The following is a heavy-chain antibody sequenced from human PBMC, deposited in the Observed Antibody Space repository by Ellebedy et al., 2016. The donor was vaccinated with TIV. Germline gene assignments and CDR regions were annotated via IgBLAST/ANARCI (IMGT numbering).Heavy chain of an antibody. J-gene: IGHJ4*02. CDR1: GYTFTSYF. Sequence: AASVKVSCKASGYTFTSYFMHWVRQAPGRGLEWMGIIDPSGGTTNFAQKLQGRVTMTGDTSTSTIYMDLSSLRSEDTAIYYCARATFGSGSYAYFDFWGQGTLVTVSS. V-gene: IGHV1-46*04. D-gene: IGHD3-10*01. CDR2: IDPSGGTT. CDR3: ARATFGSGSYAYFDF.